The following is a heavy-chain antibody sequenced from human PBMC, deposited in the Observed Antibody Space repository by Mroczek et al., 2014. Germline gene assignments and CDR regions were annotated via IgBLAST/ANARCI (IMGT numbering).Heavy chain of an antibody. J-gene: IGHJ4*02. V-gene: IGHV4-59*01. CDR3: ARVANSGYYYDFDY. Sequence: QVQLQQWGPGLVKPSETLSLTCTVSGGSISSYYWSWIRQPPGKGLEWIGYIYYSGSTNYNPSLKSRVTISVDTSKNQFSLKLSSVTAADTAVYYCARVANSGYYYDFDYWGQGTLVTVSS. D-gene: IGHD3-22*01. CDR1: GGSISSYY. CDR2: IYYSGST.